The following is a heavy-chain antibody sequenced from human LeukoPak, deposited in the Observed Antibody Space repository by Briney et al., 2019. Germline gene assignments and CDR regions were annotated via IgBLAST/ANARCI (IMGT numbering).Heavy chain of an antibody. Sequence: PWKTLSLTCTVSGGSISSYYWSWIRQPPGKGLEWIGYIYYCGSTNYNPSLKSRVTISVDTSKNQFSLKLSSVTAADTAVYYCAGLHPDYFDYWGQGTLVTVSS. CDR3: AGLHPDYFDY. CDR2: IYYCGST. CDR1: GGSISSYY. J-gene: IGHJ4*02. V-gene: IGHV4-59*01.